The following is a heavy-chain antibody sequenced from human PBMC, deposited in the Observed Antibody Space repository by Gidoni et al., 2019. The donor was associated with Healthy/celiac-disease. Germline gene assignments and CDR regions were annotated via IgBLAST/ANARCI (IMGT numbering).Heavy chain of an antibody. CDR3: AKDRRGWLQLYYFDY. CDR1: GFTFSSYG. V-gene: IGHV3-30*18. J-gene: IGHJ4*02. D-gene: IGHD5-12*01. Sequence: QVQLVASGGGVVQPGRSLRLSCAASGFTFSSYGMHWVRQAPGKGLEWVAVISYDGSNKYYADSVKGRFTISRDNSKNTLYLQMNSLRAEDTAVYYCAKDRRGWLQLYYFDYWGQGTLVTVSS. CDR2: ISYDGSNK.